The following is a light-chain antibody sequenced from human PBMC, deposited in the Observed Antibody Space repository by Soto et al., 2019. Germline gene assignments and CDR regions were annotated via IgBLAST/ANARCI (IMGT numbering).Light chain of an antibody. V-gene: IGKV3-20*01. Sequence: EIVLTQSPGTLSLSSGERATLSCRARQSLSSIYLAWYQQKPGQAPSLLIYGASNRATGIPDRFSGSGSGTDFTLTISRLEPEDFAVYFCQQYGSSPTFGQGTRLEI. CDR1: QSLSSIY. J-gene: IGKJ5*01. CDR2: GAS. CDR3: QQYGSSPT.